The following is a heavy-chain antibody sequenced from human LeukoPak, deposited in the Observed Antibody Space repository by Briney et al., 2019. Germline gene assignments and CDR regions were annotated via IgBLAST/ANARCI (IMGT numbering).Heavy chain of an antibody. CDR1: GFTFSSYA. J-gene: IGHJ4*02. D-gene: IGHD3-9*01. V-gene: IGHV3-23*01. CDR3: AEHEEGILTGLFDY. CDR2: ISGSGGST. Sequence: GGSLRLSCAASGFTFSSYAMNWVRQAPGKGLEWVSAISGSGGSTYYADSVKGRFTISRDNSKNTLYLQMNSLRAEDTAVYYCAEHEEGILTGLFDYWGQGTLVTVSS.